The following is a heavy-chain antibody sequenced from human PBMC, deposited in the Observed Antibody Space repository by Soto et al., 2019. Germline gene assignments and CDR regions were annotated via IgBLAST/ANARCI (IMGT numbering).Heavy chain of an antibody. CDR3: ARSSYGDYYFDY. Sequence: ASVKVSCKASGYTFTYRYLHWVRQAPGQALEWMGWITPFNGNTNYAQKFQDRVTITRDRSMSTAYMELSSLRSEDTAMYYCARSSYGDYYFDYWGQGTLVTVSS. CDR1: GYTFTYRY. J-gene: IGHJ4*02. CDR2: ITPFNGNT. V-gene: IGHV1-45*02. D-gene: IGHD4-17*01.